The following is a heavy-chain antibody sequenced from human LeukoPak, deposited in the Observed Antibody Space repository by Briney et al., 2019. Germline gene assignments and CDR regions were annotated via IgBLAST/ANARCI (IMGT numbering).Heavy chain of an antibody. D-gene: IGHD4-11*01. V-gene: IGHV3-30*18. CDR2: ISYDGSNK. Sequence: GGSLRLSCAASGFTFSSYGMHWVRQAPGKGLEWVAVISYDGSNKYYADSVKGRFTISRDNSKNTLYLQMNSLRAEDTAVYYCAKDLSNYADYYYYGMDVWGQGTTVTVSS. CDR3: AKDLSNYADYYYYGMDV. CDR1: GFTFSSYG. J-gene: IGHJ6*02.